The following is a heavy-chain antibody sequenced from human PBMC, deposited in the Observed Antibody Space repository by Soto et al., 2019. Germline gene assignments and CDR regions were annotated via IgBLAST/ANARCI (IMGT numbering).Heavy chain of an antibody. CDR2: ISYDGSNK. CDR1: GFTFSSYA. Sequence: GGSLTLSCAASGFTFSSYAMHWVRQAPGKGLEWVAVISYDGSNKYYADSVKGRFTISRDNSKNTLYLQMNSRRAEDTAVYYCARGPDGMAAALPVYWGQGTLVTVSS. CDR3: ARGPDGMAAALPVY. D-gene: IGHD6-6*01. V-gene: IGHV3-30-3*01. J-gene: IGHJ4*02.